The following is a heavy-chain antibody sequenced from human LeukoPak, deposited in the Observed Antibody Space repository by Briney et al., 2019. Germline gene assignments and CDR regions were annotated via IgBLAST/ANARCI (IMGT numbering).Heavy chain of an antibody. J-gene: IGHJ4*02. Sequence: SETLSLTCTVSGGSISSYYWSWIRQPPGKGLEWIGYIYYSGSTNYSPSLKSRVTISVDTSKNQFSLKLSSVTAADTAVYYCAREGDGTGWCFDYWGQGTLVTVSS. CDR1: GGSISSYY. CDR2: IYYSGST. CDR3: AREGDGTGWCFDY. D-gene: IGHD6-19*01. V-gene: IGHV4-59*01.